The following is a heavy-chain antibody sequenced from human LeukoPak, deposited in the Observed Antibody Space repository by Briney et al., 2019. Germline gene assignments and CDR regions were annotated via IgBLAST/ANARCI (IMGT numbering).Heavy chain of an antibody. Sequence: SETLSLTCAVYGGSSSGYYWGWIRQPPGGGLEWIGEINHSGSTTTNPSLKSRVTISVDTSKNQFSLKLSSVTAADTAVYYCARGRRLLLWFGELYSWFDPWGQGTLVTVSS. D-gene: IGHD3-10*01. V-gene: IGHV4-34*01. CDR1: GGSSSGYY. J-gene: IGHJ5*02. CDR3: ARGRRLLLWFGELYSWFDP. CDR2: INHSGST.